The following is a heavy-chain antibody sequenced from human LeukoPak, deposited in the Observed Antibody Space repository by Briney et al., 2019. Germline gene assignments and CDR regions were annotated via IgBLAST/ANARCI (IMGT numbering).Heavy chain of an antibody. CDR3: ARGSLGVDIVATPDI. CDR1: GYTFTGYY. D-gene: IGHD5-12*01. Sequence: GASVKVSCKASGYTFTGYYMHWVRQAPGQGLEWMGWINPHSGGTNYAQKIQGRVTMTRDTSISIVYMELSRLRSDDTAVYYCARGSLGVDIVATPDIWGQGTMVTVSS. V-gene: IGHV1-2*02. CDR2: INPHSGGT. J-gene: IGHJ3*02.